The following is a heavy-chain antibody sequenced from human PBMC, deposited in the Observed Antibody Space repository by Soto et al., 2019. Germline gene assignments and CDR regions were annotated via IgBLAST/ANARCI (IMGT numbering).Heavy chain of an antibody. CDR1: GFNLSHPW. CDR2: IKSKTVGGTA. CDR3: TTGVYYDILTGYRNVAY. Sequence: EVQLVESGGGLVKSGGSLRLSCGASGFNLSHPWMTWVRQAAGKGLEWVGRIKSKTVGGTADYATPVKGRFTISRDDSKNTAYLPMNRLKSEDTAVYYCTTGVYYDILTGYRNVAYWGQGTLVSVSS. J-gene: IGHJ4*02. V-gene: IGHV3-15*01. D-gene: IGHD3-9*01.